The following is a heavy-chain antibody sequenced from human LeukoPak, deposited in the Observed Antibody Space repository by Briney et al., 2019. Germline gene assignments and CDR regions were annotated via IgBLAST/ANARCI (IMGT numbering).Heavy chain of an antibody. V-gene: IGHV4-30-2*01. Sequence: PSETLSLTCTVSGGSISSGGYYWSWIRQPPGKGLEWIGYIYHSGSTYYNPSLKSRVTISVDRSKNQFSLKLSSVTAADTAVYYCASVPRITIFGVVIHDYWGQGTLVTVSS. CDR3: ASVPRITIFGVVIHDY. CDR2: IYHSGST. D-gene: IGHD3-3*01. CDR1: GGSISSGGYY. J-gene: IGHJ4*02.